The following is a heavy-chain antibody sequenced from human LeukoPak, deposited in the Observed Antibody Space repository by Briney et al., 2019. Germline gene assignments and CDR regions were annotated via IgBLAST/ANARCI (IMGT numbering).Heavy chain of an antibody. CDR3: ARETYGRFDY. CDR2: ISSSSTI. J-gene: IGHJ4*02. Sequence: GGSLRLTCAASEFIFRTYSMNWVRQAPGKGLEWVSYISSSSTIYYADSVKGRFTISRDNAKNSLYLQMNSLGDEDTAVYYCARETYGRFDYWGQGTLVTVSS. D-gene: IGHD3-10*01. V-gene: IGHV3-48*02. CDR1: EFIFRTYS.